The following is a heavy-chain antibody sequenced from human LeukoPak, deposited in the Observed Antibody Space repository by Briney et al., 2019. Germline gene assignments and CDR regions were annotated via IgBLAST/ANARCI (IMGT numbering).Heavy chain of an antibody. V-gene: IGHV4-39*01. CDR3: ARHWDHWAAAASNAFDI. CDR2: IYYSGST. CDR1: GGSISSSSYY. J-gene: IGHJ3*02. D-gene: IGHD6-25*01. Sequence: SETLSLTCTVSGGSISSSSYYRGWIRQPPGKGLEWIGSIYYSGSTYYNPSLKSRVTISVDTSKNQFSLKLSSVTAADTAVYYCARHWDHWAAAASNAFDIWGQGTMVTVSS.